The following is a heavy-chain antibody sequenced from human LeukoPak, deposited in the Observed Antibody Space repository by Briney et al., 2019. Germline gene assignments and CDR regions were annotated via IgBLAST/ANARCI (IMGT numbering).Heavy chain of an antibody. J-gene: IGHJ4*02. CDR3: ARGVVIAPQTFDY. CDR2: IYYSGST. CDR1: GDSINGFY. Sequence: SETLSLTRTVSGDSINGFYWSWIRQPPGKGLEWIGYIYYSGSTNYNPSLKSRVTISVDTSKNQFSLKLSSVTAADTAVYYCARGVVIAPQTFDYWGQGTLVTVSS. D-gene: IGHD2-21*01. V-gene: IGHV4-59*01.